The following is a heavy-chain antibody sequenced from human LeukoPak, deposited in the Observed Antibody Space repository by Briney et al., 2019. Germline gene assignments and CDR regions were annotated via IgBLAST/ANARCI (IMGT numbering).Heavy chain of an antibody. CDR1: GGSISSYY. J-gene: IGHJ5*02. CDR3: ARRALTTTSYNWFDP. V-gene: IGHV4-59*08. D-gene: IGHD4-11*01. Sequence: SETLSLTCTVSGGSISSYYWSWIRQPPGKGLEWIGCIYYSGSTNYNPSLKSRVTISVDTSKNQFSLKLSSVTAADTAVYYCARRALTTTSYNWFDPWGQGTLVTVSS. CDR2: IYYSGST.